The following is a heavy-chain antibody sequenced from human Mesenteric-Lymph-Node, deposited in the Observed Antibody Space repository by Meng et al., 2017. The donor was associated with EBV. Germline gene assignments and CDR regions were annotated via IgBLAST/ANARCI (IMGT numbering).Heavy chain of an antibody. J-gene: IGHJ5*02. CDR3: ATGERSGYVAH. Sequence: QREGSGPGLVNPSVTSSLTCTVSGASVRRNWWSWVRQPPGKGLEWIGEIFHSGITNYNPSLKNRVIMSVDKSANQFSLNLISVTAADTATYYCATGERSGYVAHWGQGTLVTVPS. CDR2: IFHSGIT. CDR1: GASVRRNW. D-gene: IGHD5-12*01. V-gene: IGHV4-4*02.